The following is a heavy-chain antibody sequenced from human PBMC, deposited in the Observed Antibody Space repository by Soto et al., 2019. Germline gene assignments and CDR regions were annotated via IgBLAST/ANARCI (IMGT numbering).Heavy chain of an antibody. Sequence: WETLYLTCTVSGASISSPSYYWGWIRLSPGKGLEWLGSIYYSGTTHYNPSLKSRVSLSVDTSKMQFSLNLASVTAADTAVYYCVRQRKTTMARDDCGQVAQVTVTT. J-gene: IGHJ4*02. CDR3: VRQRKTTMARDD. CDR1: GASISSPSYY. CDR2: IYYSGTT. D-gene: IGHD1-1*01. V-gene: IGHV4-39*01.